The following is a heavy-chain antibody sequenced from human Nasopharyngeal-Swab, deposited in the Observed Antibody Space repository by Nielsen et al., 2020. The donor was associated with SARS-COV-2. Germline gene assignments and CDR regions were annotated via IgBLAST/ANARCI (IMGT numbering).Heavy chain of an antibody. J-gene: IGHJ5*02. Sequence: SETLSLTCTVSGGSISSSSYYWGWIRQPPGKGLEWIGSIYYTESTYYNPSLKSRVTISIDTSKNQFSLKLSSVTAADTAVYFCARDDKGLLWFGELLLRCFAPWGQGTLVTVSS. CDR3: ARDDKGLLWFGELLLRCFAP. V-gene: IGHV4-39*07. CDR1: GGSISSSSYY. CDR2: IYYTEST. D-gene: IGHD3-10*01.